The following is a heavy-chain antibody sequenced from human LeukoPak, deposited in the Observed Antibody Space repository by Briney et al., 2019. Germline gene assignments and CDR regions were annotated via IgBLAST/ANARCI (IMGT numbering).Heavy chain of an antibody. J-gene: IGHJ4*02. CDR3: AKRGVVIRVILVGFHKEAYYFDS. D-gene: IGHD3-22*01. V-gene: IGHV3-23*01. Sequence: GGSLRLSCAVSGITLSNYGMSWVRQAPGKGLEWVAGISDSGGKTNYADSVKGRFTISRDNPKNTLYLQMNSLRAEDTAVYFCAKRGVVIRVILVGFHKEAYYFDSWGQGALVTVSS. CDR2: ISDSGGKT. CDR1: GITLSNYG.